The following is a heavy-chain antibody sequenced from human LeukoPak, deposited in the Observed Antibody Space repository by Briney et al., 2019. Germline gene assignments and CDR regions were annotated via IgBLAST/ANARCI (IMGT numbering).Heavy chain of an antibody. Sequence: GGSMRLSCAASGFTFSNFWMNWVRQAPGKGLEWVAHIKDDGGDKNYVDSVKGRFTISRDNAKKSLYLQMNSLTADDTAVSYCARGTGWYPDYWGQGILVTVSS. CDR1: GFTFSNFW. CDR3: ARGTGWYPDY. CDR2: IKDDGGDK. D-gene: IGHD6-19*01. V-gene: IGHV3-7*01. J-gene: IGHJ4*02.